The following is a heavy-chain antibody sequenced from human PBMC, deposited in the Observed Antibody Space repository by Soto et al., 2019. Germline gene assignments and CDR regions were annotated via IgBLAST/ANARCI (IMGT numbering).Heavy chain of an antibody. Sequence: QVQLVESGGGVVQPGRSLRLSCAASGFTFSSYGMHWVRQAPGKGLEWVAVIWYDGSNKYYADSVKGRFTISRDNSKNTLYLQMNSLRAEDTAVYYCARDQSPPSIAVAGTFDYRGQGTLVTVSS. V-gene: IGHV3-33*01. CDR1: GFTFSSYG. CDR3: ARDQSPPSIAVAGTFDY. CDR2: IWYDGSNK. J-gene: IGHJ4*02. D-gene: IGHD6-19*01.